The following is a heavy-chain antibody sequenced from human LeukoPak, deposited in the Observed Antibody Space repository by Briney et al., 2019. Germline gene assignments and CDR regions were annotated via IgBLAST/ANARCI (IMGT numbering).Heavy chain of an antibody. CDR3: AKDGLLRGWFGELKYAFDI. Sequence: GGSLRLSCAASGFTFSSYAMHWVRQAPGKGLEWVAVISYDGSNKYYADSVKGRFTISRDNSKNTLYLQMNNLRAEDTAVYYCAKDGLLRGWFGELKYAFDIWGQGTMVTVSS. D-gene: IGHD3-10*01. J-gene: IGHJ3*02. CDR1: GFTFSSYA. V-gene: IGHV3-30-3*01. CDR2: ISYDGSNK.